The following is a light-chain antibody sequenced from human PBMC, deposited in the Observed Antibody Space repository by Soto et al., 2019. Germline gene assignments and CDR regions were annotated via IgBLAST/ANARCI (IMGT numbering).Light chain of an antibody. CDR3: QQRINWPST. CDR2: GAS. CDR1: QSVTSSD. J-gene: IGKJ4*01. V-gene: IGKV3D-20*02. Sequence: VVTQYTGTLSLSPGDRATLSCRASQSVTSSDLAWYQQKPGQAPRLLIFGASTRATGIPARFSGSGSGTDFTLTISSLEPEDFAVYFCQQRINWPSTFGGGTKVAIK.